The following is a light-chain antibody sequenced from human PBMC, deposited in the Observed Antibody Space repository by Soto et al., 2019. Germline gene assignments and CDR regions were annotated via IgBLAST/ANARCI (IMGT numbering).Light chain of an antibody. CDR1: SSDVGGYNY. CDR3: SSYAGSNNLV. Sequence: QSALTQPPSASGSPGQSVTLSCTGTSSDVGGYNYVSWYQQHPGKAPKLMIYEVSKRPSGVPDRFSGSKSDNTASLTVSGLQAEDEADYYCSSYAGSNNLVFGGGTQLTVL. J-gene: IGLJ2*01. CDR2: EVS. V-gene: IGLV2-8*01.